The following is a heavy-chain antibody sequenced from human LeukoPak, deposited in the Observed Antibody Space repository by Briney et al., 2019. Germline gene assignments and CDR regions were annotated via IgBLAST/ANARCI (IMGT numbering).Heavy chain of an antibody. D-gene: IGHD1-20*01. CDR1: GYSISRGYY. V-gene: IGHV4-38-2*02. Sequence: PSETLSLTCTVFGYSISRGYYWGWIRQPPGNGLEWIGSIYHSGSTYYNPSLKSRVTISVETSKNQFSLKLSSVTAADTAVYYCASLNNGITGSSQAQKTAYDISRYYYYMDVWGKGTTVTVSS. CDR2: IYHSGST. CDR3: ASLNNGITGSSQAQKTAYDISRYYYYMDV. J-gene: IGHJ6*03.